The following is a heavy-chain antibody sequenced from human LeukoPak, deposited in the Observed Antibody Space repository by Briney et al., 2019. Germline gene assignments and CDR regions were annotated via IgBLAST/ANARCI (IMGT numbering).Heavy chain of an antibody. CDR2: ISGSGGST. D-gene: IGHD4-11*01. J-gene: IGHJ6*03. V-gene: IGHV3-23*01. Sequence: GGSLRLSCAASGFTVSSNYMSWVRQAPGKGLEWVSAISGSGGSTYYADSVKGRFTISRDNSKNTLYLQMNSLRAEDTAVYYCAKGRETTVTTYDRYYYYYMDVWGKGTTVTVSS. CDR3: AKGRETTVTTYDRYYYYYMDV. CDR1: GFTVSSNY.